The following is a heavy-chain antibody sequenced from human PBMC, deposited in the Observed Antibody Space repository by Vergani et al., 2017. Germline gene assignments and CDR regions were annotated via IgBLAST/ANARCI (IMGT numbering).Heavy chain of an antibody. CDR1: GFTFSGSA. J-gene: IGHJ4*02. Sequence: EVQLVESGGGLVQPGGSLKLSCAASGFTFSGSAMHLVRQASGKGLEWVGRIRSRANSYATAYAASVKGRFTISRDDSKNTAYLQMNSLKTEDTAVYYCTRRSSGIAAATNRGQGTLVTVSS. D-gene: IGHD6-13*01. CDR2: IRSRANSYAT. CDR3: TRRSSGIAAATN. V-gene: IGHV3-73*02.